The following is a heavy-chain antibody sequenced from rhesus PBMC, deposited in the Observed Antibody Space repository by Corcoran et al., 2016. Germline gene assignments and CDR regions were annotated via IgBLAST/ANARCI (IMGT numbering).Heavy chain of an antibody. D-gene: IGHD3-16*01. CDR2: IYGSDSST. CDR3: ARDDYYSGSYYYGSLDV. V-gene: IGHV4-169*02. Sequence: QLQLQESGPGLVRPSETLSVSCAVSGGSISRSYWSWIRQAPGKGLEWFAFIYGSDSSTNYNPSLKSRVTLSVDTSKNQFSLKLSSVTAADTAVYYCARDDYYSGSYYYGSLDVWGRGVLVTVSS. CDR1: GGSISRSY. J-gene: IGHJ5-2*02.